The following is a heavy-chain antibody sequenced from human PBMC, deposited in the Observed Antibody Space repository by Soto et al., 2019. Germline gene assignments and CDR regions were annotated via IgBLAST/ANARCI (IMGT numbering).Heavy chain of an antibody. V-gene: IGHV3-30*18. CDR3: AKERNVYGSGTCDY. J-gene: IGHJ4*02. D-gene: IGHD3-10*01. CDR2: ISYDGSHQ. Sequence: QVHLVQSEGGVVQPGRSLRLSCAASGFTFSNYGMHWVRQAPGKGLEWVAGISYDGSHQFYADSMTGRFTISRDNSKSTVSLHMTTLREDDTAFYYCAKERNVYGSGTCDYWGQGTLVTVSP. CDR1: GFTFSNYG.